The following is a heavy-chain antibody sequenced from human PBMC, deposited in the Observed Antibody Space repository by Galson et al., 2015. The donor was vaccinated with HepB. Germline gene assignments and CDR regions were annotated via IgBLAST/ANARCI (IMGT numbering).Heavy chain of an antibody. Sequence: SLRLSCAASGFTFSSYSMNWVRQAPGKGLEWVSSISSSSSYIYYADSVKGRFTISRDNAKNSLYLQMNSLRAEDTAVYYCARGGRLGLWAIQSAYSSSWYFDYWGQGTSVTVSS. CDR2: ISSSSSYI. V-gene: IGHV3-21*01. CDR1: GFTFSSYS. CDR3: ARGGRLGLWAIQSAYSSSWYFDY. D-gene: IGHD6-13*01. J-gene: IGHJ4*03.